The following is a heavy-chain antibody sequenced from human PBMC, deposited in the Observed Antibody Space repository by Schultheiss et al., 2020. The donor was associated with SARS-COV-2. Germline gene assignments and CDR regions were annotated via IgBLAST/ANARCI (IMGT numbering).Heavy chain of an antibody. J-gene: IGHJ6*02. Sequence: SETLSLTCTVSGGSISSSSYYWSWIRQPAGKGLEWIGRIYTSGSTNYNPSLKSRVTISVDTSKNQFSLKLSSVTAADTAVYYCARDIVVPAAGYGMDVWGQGTTVTVSS. CDR2: IYTSGST. CDR3: ARDIVVPAAGYGMDV. CDR1: GGSISSSSYY. V-gene: IGHV4-61*02. D-gene: IGHD2-2*01.